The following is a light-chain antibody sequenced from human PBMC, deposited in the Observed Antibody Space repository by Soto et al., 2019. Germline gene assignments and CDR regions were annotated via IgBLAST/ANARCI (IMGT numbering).Light chain of an antibody. Sequence: QSVLTQPPSASGSPGQSVAISCTGTSSDVGGYNYVSWYQQHPGKAPKLMIYEVNKRPSGVPDRFSGSKSGNTASLAISGLRSEDEADYYCSTWEDSLNVLFGGGTKLTVL. CDR2: EVN. V-gene: IGLV2-8*01. CDR1: SSDVGGYNY. J-gene: IGLJ2*01. CDR3: STWEDSLNVL.